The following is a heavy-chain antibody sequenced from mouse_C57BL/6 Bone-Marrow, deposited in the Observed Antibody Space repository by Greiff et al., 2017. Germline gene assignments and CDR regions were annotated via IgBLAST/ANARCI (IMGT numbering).Heavy chain of an antibody. J-gene: IGHJ2*01. D-gene: IGHD4-1*01. CDR1: GFNINDYY. Sequence: VQLKQSGAELVRPGASVKLSCTASGFNINDYYMHWVKQRPEQGLEWIGRIDPEDGDTEYAPKFQGKATMTADKSSNTAYLQLSSLTSEDTAVYYCTTAGAGNYWGRGTTLTVSS. V-gene: IGHV14-1*01. CDR3: TTAGAGNY. CDR2: IDPEDGDT.